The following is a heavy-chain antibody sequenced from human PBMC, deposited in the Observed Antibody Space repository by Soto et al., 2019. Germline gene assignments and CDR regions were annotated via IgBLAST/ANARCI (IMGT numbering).Heavy chain of an antibody. CDR2: ISGSGGST. V-gene: IGHV3-23*01. D-gene: IGHD3-10*01. Sequence: GGSLRLSCAASGFAFSSYAMSLVRQSPGKGLEWVSSISGSGGSTYYADSVKGRFTISRDNSKNTLYLQMNSLRAEDTAVYYCAKVGVTYYYGSGIGAFGIWGQGTRFTLSS. CDR1: GFAFSSYA. J-gene: IGHJ3*02. CDR3: AKVGVTYYYGSGIGAFGI.